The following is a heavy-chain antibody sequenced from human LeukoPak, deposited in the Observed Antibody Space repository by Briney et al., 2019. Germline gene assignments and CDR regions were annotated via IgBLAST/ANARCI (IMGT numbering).Heavy chain of an antibody. CDR2: IYPGDSDT. J-gene: IGHJ4*02. CDR3: ARQGLSSSSDY. V-gene: IGHV5-51*01. CDR1: GYSLTTYW. Sequence: GESLKISCKGSGYSLTTYWIGWVRQMLGKGLEWMGIIYPGDSDTRYSPSFQGQVTISADKSISTAYLQWSSLKASDTAMYYCARQGLSSSSDYWGQGTLVTVSA. D-gene: IGHD6-6*01.